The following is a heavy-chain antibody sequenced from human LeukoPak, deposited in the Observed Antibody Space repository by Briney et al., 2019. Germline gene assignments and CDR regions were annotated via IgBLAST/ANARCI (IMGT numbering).Heavy chain of an antibody. CDR1: GFTFSSYG. D-gene: IGHD2-2*02. Sequence: GGSLRLSCAASGFTFSSYGMRWVRQAPGKGLEWVAFIRYDGSNKYYADSVKGRFTISRDNSKNTLYLQMNSLRAEDTAVYYCANSDCSSTSCYTSPRAFDIWGQGTMVTVSS. J-gene: IGHJ3*02. V-gene: IGHV3-30*02. CDR3: ANSDCSSTSCYTSPRAFDI. CDR2: IRYDGSNK.